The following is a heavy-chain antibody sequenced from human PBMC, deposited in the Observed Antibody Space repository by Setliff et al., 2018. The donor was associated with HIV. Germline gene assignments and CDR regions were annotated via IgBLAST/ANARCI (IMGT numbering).Heavy chain of an antibody. CDR1: GGSISSGGYY. CDR2: ISSSGTTI. D-gene: IGHD2-15*01. CDR3: ARDLRSSHGSPNYFDY. Sequence: LSLTCTVSGGSISSGGYYWSWIRQHPGKGLEWISYISSSGTTIYYADSVKGRFTISRDNAKNSLYLEMNSLRAEETAVYYCARDLRSSHGSPNYFDYWGRGALVTVSS. J-gene: IGHJ4*02. V-gene: IGHV3-11*04.